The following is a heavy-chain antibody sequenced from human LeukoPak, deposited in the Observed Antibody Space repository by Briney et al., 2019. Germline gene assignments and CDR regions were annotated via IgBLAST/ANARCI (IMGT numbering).Heavy chain of an antibody. CDR3: ARDGRYYYDSSGYHNWFDP. V-gene: IGHV1-2*02. CDR2: VNPNSGGT. J-gene: IGHJ5*02. D-gene: IGHD3-22*01. Sequence: ASVKVSCKASGYTFTEYYLHWVRQAPGQGLECMGWVNPNSGGTHYAQKFQGRVTMTRDTSISTAYMELRSLRSDDTAVYYCARDGRYYYDSSGYHNWFDPWGQGTLVTVSS. CDR1: GYTFTEYY.